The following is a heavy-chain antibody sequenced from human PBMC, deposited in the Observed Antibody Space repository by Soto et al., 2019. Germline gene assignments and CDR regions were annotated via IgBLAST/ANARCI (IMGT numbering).Heavy chain of an antibody. J-gene: IGHJ4*02. D-gene: IGHD3-16*01. CDR2: VYHTGST. V-gene: IGHV4-4*02. Sequence: PSETLSLTCVVSGGSISSTNWWTWVRQTPGKGLEWIGEVYHTGSTKYNPSLRNRVTISLDKSNNQFPLNLKSVTAADTAVYYCARRYGGNFDYWGQGTLVTVSS. CDR1: GGSISSTNW. CDR3: ARRYGGNFDY.